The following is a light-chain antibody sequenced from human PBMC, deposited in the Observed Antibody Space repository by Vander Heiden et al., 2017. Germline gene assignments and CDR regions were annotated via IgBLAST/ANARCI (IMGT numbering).Light chain of an antibody. CDR2: DVS. CDR1: SSDVGGDNY. V-gene: IGLV2-14*03. Sequence: SAPPQPASVSASPGQSITISCTVASSDVGGDNYVSWYQQRPGKAPELMIYDVSTRPSGVSNRFSGSKSGNTASLTISGLQAEDEADYYCSAYTSSHTLVFGGGTKLTVL. CDR3: SAYTSSHTLV. J-gene: IGLJ3*02.